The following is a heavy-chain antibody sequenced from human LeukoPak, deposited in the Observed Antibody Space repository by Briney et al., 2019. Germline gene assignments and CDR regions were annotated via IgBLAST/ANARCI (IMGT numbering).Heavy chain of an antibody. Sequence: GGSLRLSCAASGFTFSCCGMHWVRQAPGKGLEWVAVIWYDGSNNYYADSVKGRFTISRDNSKNTLYLQMNSLRAEDTAVYYCARGLARFSSRWYTVDYWGQGTLVTVSS. V-gene: IGHV3-33*01. CDR1: GFTFSCCG. CDR3: ARGLARFSSRWYTVDY. CDR2: IWYDGSNN. J-gene: IGHJ4*02. D-gene: IGHD6-13*01.